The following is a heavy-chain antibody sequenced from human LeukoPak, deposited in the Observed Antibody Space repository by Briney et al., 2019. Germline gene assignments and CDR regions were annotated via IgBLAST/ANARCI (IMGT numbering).Heavy chain of an antibody. D-gene: IGHD3-22*01. Sequence: SETLSLTCDVFGGSFTDYFWTWIRQSPGKGLEWIGEINDYPGSTNYNPSLNSRVSISLEKSKNQFSLELRSVTAADTAVYYCARGRIAKIVVVHSFHYGMDVWGQGTTVTVSS. CDR3: ARGRIAKIVVVHSFHYGMDV. CDR1: GGSFTDYF. V-gene: IGHV4-34*01. CDR2: INDYPGST. J-gene: IGHJ6*02.